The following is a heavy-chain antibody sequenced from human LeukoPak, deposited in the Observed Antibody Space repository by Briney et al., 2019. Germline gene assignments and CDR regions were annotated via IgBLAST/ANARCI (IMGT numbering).Heavy chain of an antibody. V-gene: IGHV3-30*18. Sequence: GGSLRLSCAASGLTFSNYGMHWVRQAPGKGLEWVAVISYDGRKKDFAASVKGRFTISRDNSKNTLYVQMNSLRAEDTAVYYCAKGGVSDSGSWYGDYFDYWGQGTLVTVSS. J-gene: IGHJ4*02. D-gene: IGHD6-13*01. CDR3: AKGGVSDSGSWYGDYFDY. CDR2: ISYDGRKK. CDR1: GLTFSNYG.